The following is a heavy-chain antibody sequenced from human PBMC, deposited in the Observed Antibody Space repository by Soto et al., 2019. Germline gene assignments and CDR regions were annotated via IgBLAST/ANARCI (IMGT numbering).Heavy chain of an antibody. Sequence: GGSLRLSCAASGFTFSNYAMSWVRQAPGKGLEWVSAVSNGGGSTYYADSVKGRFTISRDNSKNTLFLQVNSLSAEDTAVYYCARGFGYCSADTCRINMDVWGKGTTVTVSS. V-gene: IGHV3-23*01. D-gene: IGHD2-15*01. CDR1: GFTFSNYA. CDR2: VSNGGGST. CDR3: ARGFGYCSADTCRINMDV. J-gene: IGHJ6*03.